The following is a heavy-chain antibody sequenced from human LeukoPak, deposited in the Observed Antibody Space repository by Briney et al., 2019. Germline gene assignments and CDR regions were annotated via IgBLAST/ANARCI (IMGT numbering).Heavy chain of an antibody. D-gene: IGHD5-24*01. CDR3: AREMATIRGDFDY. CDR2: ISGSGGST. V-gene: IGHV3-23*01. CDR1: GFTFSSYA. Sequence: PGGSLKLSCAASGFTFSSYAMSWVRPAPGKGLEWVSAISGSGGSTYYADSVKGRFTISRDNSKNTLYLQMNRLRAEDTAVYYCAREMATIRGDFDYWGQGTLVTVSS. J-gene: IGHJ4*02.